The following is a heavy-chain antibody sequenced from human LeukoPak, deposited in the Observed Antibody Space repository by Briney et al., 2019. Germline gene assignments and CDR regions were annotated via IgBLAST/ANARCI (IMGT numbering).Heavy chain of an antibody. V-gene: IGHV3-21*01. CDR3: ARVSNSCNDY. CDR2: ISSSSNYI. J-gene: IGHJ4*02. Sequence: GGSLRLSCAAPGFTFSSYKMNWVRQAPGKGLEWVSFISSSSNYIYYADSVKGRFTISRDNAKNSLYLQMNSLRAEDTAVYYCARVSNSCNDYWGQGTLVTVSS. CDR1: GFTFSSYK. D-gene: IGHD2-15*01.